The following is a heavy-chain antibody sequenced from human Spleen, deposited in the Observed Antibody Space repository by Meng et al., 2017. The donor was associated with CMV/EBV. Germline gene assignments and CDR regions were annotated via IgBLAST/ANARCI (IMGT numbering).Heavy chain of an antibody. CDR1: GFTFSSST. V-gene: IGHV3-30*04. Sequence: SGFTFSSSTMHWVRQAPGNGLEWVAATSYDGSDTYYADSVKGRFTVSRDNSKNTLSLQMNNLTTEDTAVYHCARTPDKFGDYEYFHHWSQGTLVTVSS. CDR2: TSYDGSDT. D-gene: IGHD4-17*01. J-gene: IGHJ1*01. CDR3: ARTPDKFGDYEYFHH.